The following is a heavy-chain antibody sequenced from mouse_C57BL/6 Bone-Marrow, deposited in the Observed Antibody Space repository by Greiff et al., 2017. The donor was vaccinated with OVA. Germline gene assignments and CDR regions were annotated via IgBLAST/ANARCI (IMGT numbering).Heavy chain of an antibody. CDR3: ARHYSNREYCDV. D-gene: IGHD2-5*01. CDR1: GYTFTDYY. Sequence: QVQLQQPGAELVRPGASVKLSCKASGYTFTDYYINWVKQRPGQGLEWIARIYPGSGYTYYNEKFKGKATLTAEKSSSTAYMQLSSLTSEDSAVYFCARHYSNREYCDVWGTGTTVTVSS. V-gene: IGHV1-76*01. J-gene: IGHJ1*03. CDR2: IYPGSGYT.